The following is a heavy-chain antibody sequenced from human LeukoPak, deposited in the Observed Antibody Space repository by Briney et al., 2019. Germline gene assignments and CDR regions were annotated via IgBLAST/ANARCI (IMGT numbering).Heavy chain of an antibody. J-gene: IGHJ3*02. V-gene: IGHV4-4*07. CDR2: LYTSGTT. CDR1: GDSLSSYY. CDR3: ARHGRDNSGYETGAFDI. D-gene: IGHD5-12*01. Sequence: SETLSLTCTVSGDSLSSYYWSWIRQPAARGLEWIGRLYTSGTTSYNPSLQSRVTISVDKSKSHFSLQLRSVTAADTAVDHCARHGRDNSGYETGAFDIWSQGRMVTVSS.